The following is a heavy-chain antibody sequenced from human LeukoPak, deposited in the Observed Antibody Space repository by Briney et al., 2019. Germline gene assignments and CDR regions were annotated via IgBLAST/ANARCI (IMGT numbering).Heavy chain of an antibody. Sequence: GGSLRLSCEGSGFRFKKTWMSWVRQTPAKGLEWIGHIKREADGGSVEYAVVVKGRFSISRSDSEKNLYMEMINLKPEDIDAYYCTTNPVGAHPPHFWARGTWVTVSS. CDR2: IKREADGGSV. CDR3: TTNPVGAHPPHF. D-gene: IGHD1-26*01. V-gene: IGHV3-15*01. J-gene: IGHJ4*02. CDR1: GFRFKKTW.